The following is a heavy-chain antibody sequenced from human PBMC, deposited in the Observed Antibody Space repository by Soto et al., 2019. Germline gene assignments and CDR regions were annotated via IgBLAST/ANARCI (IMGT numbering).Heavy chain of an antibody. V-gene: IGHV3-48*01. CDR1: GFTFSSYS. J-gene: IGHJ4*02. CDR2: ISSSSSTI. CDR3: ARDGAVDY. D-gene: IGHD3-16*01. Sequence: EVPLVESGGGLVQPGGSLRLSCAASGFTFSSYSMNWVRQAPGKGLEWVSYISSSSSTIYYADSVKGRFTISRDNAKNSLYLQMNSLTAEDTAVYYCARDGAVDYWGQGTLVTVSS.